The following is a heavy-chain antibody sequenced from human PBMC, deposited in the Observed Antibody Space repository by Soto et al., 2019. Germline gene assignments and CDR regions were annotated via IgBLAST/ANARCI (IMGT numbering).Heavy chain of an antibody. CDR1: GFTFDDYA. J-gene: IGHJ6*02. V-gene: IGHV3-9*01. Sequence: EVQLVESGGGLVQPGMSLRLSCAVSGFTFDDYAMHWVRQAPGKVLEWVSGISWNSGNIGYADSVKGRFIVSRNNAKNSLYLQMNSLRPEDTALYYCARVPYTNFGGYYYRMDVWGQGTTVTVSS. D-gene: IGHD4-4*01. CDR3: ARVPYTNFGGYYYRMDV. CDR2: ISWNSGNI.